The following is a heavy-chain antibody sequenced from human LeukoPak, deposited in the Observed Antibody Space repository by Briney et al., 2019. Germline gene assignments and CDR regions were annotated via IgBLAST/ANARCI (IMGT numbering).Heavy chain of an antibody. V-gene: IGHV3-53*01. Sequence: GGSLRLFCAASGFSVSGVYMSWVRQAPGKGLECVSIIYTAGSTSYTDSVKGRFTISRDNSKNTLYLQMNSLRAEDTAVYYCASREEFYGSGTYFGSWGQGTLVSVSS. D-gene: IGHD3-10*01. J-gene: IGHJ5*02. CDR2: IYTAGST. CDR3: ASREEFYGSGTYFGS. CDR1: GFSVSGVY.